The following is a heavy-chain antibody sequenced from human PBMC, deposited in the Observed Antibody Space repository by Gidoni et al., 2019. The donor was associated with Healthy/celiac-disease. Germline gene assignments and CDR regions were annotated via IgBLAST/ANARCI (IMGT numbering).Heavy chain of an antibody. Sequence: EVQLLESGGGLVQPGGSLRLSCAASGFTFSSYAMSWVRQAPGKGLEWVSAISGSGGSTYYADSVKGRFTISRDNSKNTLYLQMNSLRAEDTAVYYCAKGYYGSGSYSKSNWFDPWGQGTLVTVSS. CDR2: ISGSGGST. CDR1: GFTFSSYA. D-gene: IGHD3-10*01. CDR3: AKGYYGSGSYSKSNWFDP. V-gene: IGHV3-23*01. J-gene: IGHJ5*02.